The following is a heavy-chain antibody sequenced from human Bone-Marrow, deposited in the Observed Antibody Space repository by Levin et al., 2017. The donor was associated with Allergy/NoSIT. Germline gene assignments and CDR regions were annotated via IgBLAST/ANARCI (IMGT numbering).Heavy chain of an antibody. D-gene: IGHD6-13*01. J-gene: IGHJ6*03. V-gene: IGHV1-2*02. CDR3: ARDRGKDSSWYGYYMDV. CDR1: GYTFTGYY. Sequence: AASVKVSCKASGYTFTGYYIHWVRRAPGLGLEWMGWINPNSGGTNYAQKFQGRVTMTRDTSITTAYMELSRLRSDDTAVDYGARDRGKDSSWYGYYMDVWGKGTTVTVSS. CDR2: INPNSGGT.